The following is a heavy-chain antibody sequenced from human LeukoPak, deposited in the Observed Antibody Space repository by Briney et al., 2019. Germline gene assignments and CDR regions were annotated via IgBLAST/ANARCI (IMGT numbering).Heavy chain of an antibody. CDR3: ARSTTIFGVVTTFDP. J-gene: IGHJ5*02. CDR2: IYTSGST. D-gene: IGHD3-3*01. CDR1: GGSISSYY. V-gene: IGHV4-4*07. Sequence: SETPSHTCTVSGGSISSYYWSWIRQPAGKGLEWIGRIYTSGSTNYNPSLKSRVTMSVDTSKNQFSLKLSSVTAADTAVYYCARSTTIFGVVTTFDPWGQGTLVTVSS.